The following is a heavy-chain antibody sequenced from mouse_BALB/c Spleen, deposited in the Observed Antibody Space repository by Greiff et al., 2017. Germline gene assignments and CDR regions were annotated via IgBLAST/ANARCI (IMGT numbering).Heavy chain of an antibody. V-gene: IGHV1-5*01. J-gene: IGHJ4*01. D-gene: IGHD2-4*01. CDR3: TRTRYDSDAMDY. Sequence: VQLKESGTVLARPGASVKMSCKASGYTFTSYWMHWVKQRPGQGLEWIGAIYPGNSDTSYNQKFKGKAKLTAVTSTSTAYMELSSLTNEDSAVYYCTRTRYDSDAMDYWGQGTSVTVSS. CDR2: IYPGNSDT. CDR1: GYTFTSYW.